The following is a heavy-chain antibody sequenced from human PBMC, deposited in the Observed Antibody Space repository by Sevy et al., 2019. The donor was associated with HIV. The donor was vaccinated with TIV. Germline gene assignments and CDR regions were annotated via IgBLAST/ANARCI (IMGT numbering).Heavy chain of an antibody. J-gene: IGHJ6*02. CDR2: IKQGGNEK. CDR3: ARGGPLVDAALIPWGMDV. D-gene: IGHD5-18*01. CDR1: GFTFSNYW. V-gene: IGHV3-7*01. Sequence: GGSLRLSCAASGFTFSNYWMNWVRQAPGKGLEWVANIKQGGNEKYYVASVKGRFTLSRDNAKNSVSLPMNSLRAEDTAVYYCARGGPLVDAALIPWGMDVWGQGTTVTVSS.